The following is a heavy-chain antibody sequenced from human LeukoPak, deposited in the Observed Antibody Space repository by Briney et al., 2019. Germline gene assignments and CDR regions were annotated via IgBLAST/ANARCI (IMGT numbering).Heavy chain of an antibody. CDR3: ARDERTAAAGTEGYFDY. V-gene: IGHV1-2*02. D-gene: IGHD6-13*01. CDR1: GYTFTGYY. Sequence: GASVKVSCKASGYTFTGYYMHWVRQAPGQGLEWMGWINPNSGGTNYAQKFQGRVTMTRDTSISTAYMELSRLRSDDTAVYYCARDERTAAAGTEGYFDYWGQGTLVTVSS. J-gene: IGHJ4*02. CDR2: INPNSGGT.